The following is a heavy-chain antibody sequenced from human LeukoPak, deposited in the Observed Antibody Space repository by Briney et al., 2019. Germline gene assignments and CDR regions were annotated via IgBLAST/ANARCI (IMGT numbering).Heavy chain of an antibody. CDR1: GYTFTSYG. CDR2: INPNSGGT. Sequence: ASVKVSCKASGYTFTSYGISWVRQAPGQGLEWMGWINPNSGGTNYAQKFQGRVTMTRDTSISTAYMELSRLRSDDTAVYYCARRGYSYGSEIDYWGQGTLVTVSS. J-gene: IGHJ4*02. V-gene: IGHV1-2*02. CDR3: ARRGYSYGSEIDY. D-gene: IGHD5-18*01.